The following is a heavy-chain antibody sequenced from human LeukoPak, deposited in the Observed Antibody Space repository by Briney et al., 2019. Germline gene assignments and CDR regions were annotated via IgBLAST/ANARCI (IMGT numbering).Heavy chain of an antibody. D-gene: IGHD1-14*01. Sequence: GASVKDSCKTSGYPFSTYEINWVRQAAGQGLEWMGWVHPNSGNTAYAQKFQGRVTMTRDTSISTAYMELSGLRSDDTAVYFCTRGPRNDPWGQGTLVTVSS. V-gene: IGHV1-8*01. J-gene: IGHJ5*02. CDR3: TRGPRNDP. CDR2: VHPNSGNT. CDR1: GYPFSTYE.